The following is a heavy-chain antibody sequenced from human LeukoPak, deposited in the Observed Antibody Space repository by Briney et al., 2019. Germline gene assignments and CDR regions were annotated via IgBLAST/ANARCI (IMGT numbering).Heavy chain of an antibody. CDR2: IIPIFGTA. V-gene: IGHV1-69*05. J-gene: IGHJ6*02. D-gene: IGHD3-9*01. CDR3: ARDRHYDILTGYYNPYYYYGMDV. CDR1: GGTFSSYA. Sequence: ASVKVSCKASGGTFSSYAISWVRQAPGQGLEWMGGIIPIFGTANYAQKLQGRVTMTTDTSTSTAYMELRSLRSDDTAVYYCARDRHYDILTGYYNPYYYYGMDVWGQGTTVTVSS.